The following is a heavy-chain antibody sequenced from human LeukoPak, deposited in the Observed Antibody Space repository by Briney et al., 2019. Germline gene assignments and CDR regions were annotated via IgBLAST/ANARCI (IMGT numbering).Heavy chain of an antibody. J-gene: IGHJ3*02. CDR3: AREGVPAAFDI. Sequence: GGSLRLSCAASGFTFTNYGMHWVRQAPGKGLEWVAIISFDGRIEYYVDSVKGRFTISRDNAKNSLYLQMNSLRAEDTAVYYCAREGVPAAFDIWGQGTMVTVSS. CDR2: ISFDGRIE. D-gene: IGHD2-2*01. V-gene: IGHV3-30*03. CDR1: GFTFTNYG.